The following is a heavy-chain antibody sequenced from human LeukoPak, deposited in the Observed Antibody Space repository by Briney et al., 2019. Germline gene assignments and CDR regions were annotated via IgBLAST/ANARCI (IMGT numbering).Heavy chain of an antibody. V-gene: IGHV4-59*08. J-gene: IGHJ4*02. CDR3: ARRGGTVVGDTGYHYWYFDN. Sequence: SETLSLTCTVSGGSISSYYWSWVRQFPGKGLEWIGYISDSGSTNYSPSLESRVTISVDTSKNKFFLILSSVTAADTAVYFCARRGGTVVGDTGYHYWYFDNWGQGTLVTVSS. D-gene: IGHD5-12*01. CDR1: GGSISSYY. CDR2: ISDSGST.